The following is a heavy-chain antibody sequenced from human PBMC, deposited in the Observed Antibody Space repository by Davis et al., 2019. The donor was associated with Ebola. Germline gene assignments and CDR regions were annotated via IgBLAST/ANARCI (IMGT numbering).Heavy chain of an antibody. CDR1: GFTFSSYD. J-gene: IGHJ4*02. D-gene: IGHD5-12*01. Sequence: GESLKISCAASGFTFSSYDMSWVRQAPGKGLEWVSAISGSGGSTYYADSVKGRFTISRDNSKNTLYLQMNSLRAEDTAVYYCAKVSASGYDSINYWGQGTLVTVSS. CDR3: AKVSASGYDSINY. V-gene: IGHV3-23*01. CDR2: ISGSGGST.